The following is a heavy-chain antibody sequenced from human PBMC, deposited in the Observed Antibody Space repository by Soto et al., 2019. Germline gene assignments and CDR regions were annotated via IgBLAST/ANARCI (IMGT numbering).Heavy chain of an antibody. CDR1: GGSISSGGYY. J-gene: IGHJ6*02. D-gene: IGHD6-13*01. CDR2: IYYSGST. V-gene: IGHV4-31*03. CDR3: ARGAGIAESYYYYGMDV. Sequence: QVQLQESGPGLVKPSQTLSLTCTVSGGSISSGGYYWSWIRQHPGKGLEWIGYIYYSGSTYYNPSLKSRVTISVDTSKNQFSLKLSSVTAADTAVYYCARGAGIAESYYYYGMDVWGQGTTVTVSS.